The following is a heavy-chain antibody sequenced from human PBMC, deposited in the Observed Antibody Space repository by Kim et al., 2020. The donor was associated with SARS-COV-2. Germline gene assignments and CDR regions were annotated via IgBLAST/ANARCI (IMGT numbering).Heavy chain of an antibody. CDR3: ARYRPGTTRGSFDY. Sequence: NPSTKSRVTISVDTSKNQFSLKLSSVTAADTAVYYCARYRPGTTRGSFDYWGQGTLVTVSS. D-gene: IGHD1-7*01. V-gene: IGHV4-59*01. J-gene: IGHJ4*02.